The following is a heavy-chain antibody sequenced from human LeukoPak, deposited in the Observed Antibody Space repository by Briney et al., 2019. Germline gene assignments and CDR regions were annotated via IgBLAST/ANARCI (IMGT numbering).Heavy chain of an antibody. CDR1: GFTFSSYS. CDR2: ISSSSSYI. Sequence: GGSLRLSCAASGFTFSSYSMNWVRQAPGKGLEWVSSISSSSSYIYYADSVKGRFTISRDNAKNSLYLQMNSLRAEDTAVYYCARDGPLNCYDSSGYYGSNAFDIWGQGTMVTVSS. J-gene: IGHJ3*02. V-gene: IGHV3-21*01. D-gene: IGHD3-22*01. CDR3: ARDGPLNCYDSSGYYGSNAFDI.